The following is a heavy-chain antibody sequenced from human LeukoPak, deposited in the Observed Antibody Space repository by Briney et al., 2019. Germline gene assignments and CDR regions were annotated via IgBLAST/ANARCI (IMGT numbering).Heavy chain of an antibody. J-gene: IGHJ5*02. Sequence: SEALSLTCIVSGDSISSTSYYWAWIRQPPGKGLEWIGMIFYSGSAYYTPSLRGRVTLSVDTSRNQFSLNLISVTAADTGVYFCARQQSDTSLFDPWGQGTLVTVSS. CDR2: IFYSGSA. V-gene: IGHV4-39*01. CDR1: GDSISSTSYY. D-gene: IGHD2-21*02. CDR3: ARQQSDTSLFDP.